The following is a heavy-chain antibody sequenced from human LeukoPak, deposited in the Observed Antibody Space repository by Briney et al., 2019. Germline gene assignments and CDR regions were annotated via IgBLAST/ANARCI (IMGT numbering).Heavy chain of an antibody. Sequence: PSETLSLTCTVSGGSVSSGSYYWSWIRQPPGKGLEWIGYIYYSGSTNYNPSLKSRVTISVDTSKNQFSLKLSSVTAADTAVYYCARGLRFLEWSYFAWFDPWGQGTLVTVSS. J-gene: IGHJ5*02. V-gene: IGHV4-61*01. CDR2: IYYSGST. D-gene: IGHD3-3*01. CDR1: GGSVSSGSYY. CDR3: ARGLRFLEWSYFAWFDP.